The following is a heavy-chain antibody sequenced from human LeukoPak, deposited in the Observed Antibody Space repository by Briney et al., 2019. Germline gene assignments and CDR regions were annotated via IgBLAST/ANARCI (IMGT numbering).Heavy chain of an antibody. V-gene: IGHV1-69*04. CDR1: GGTFNNYA. D-gene: IGHD5-18*01. Sequence: SVKVSCKASGGTFNNYAISWVRQAPGQGLEWMGRIVPILGIANYAQEFQGRLIITADKATSSAYMELSSLRSEDTAVYYCARDQGDNSYGYYAIWYAFDVWGQETMVTVSS. CDR3: ARDQGDNSYGYYAIWYAFDV. J-gene: IGHJ3*01. CDR2: IVPILGIA.